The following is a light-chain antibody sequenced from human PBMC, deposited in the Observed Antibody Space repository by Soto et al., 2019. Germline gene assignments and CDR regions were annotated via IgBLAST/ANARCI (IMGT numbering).Light chain of an antibody. Sequence: NFMPTQPHSVSESPGKTVTISCTRSSGSIASNYVQWYQQRPGSAPTTVIYEDNQRPSGVPDRFSGSIDSSSNSASLTISGLKTEDKADYYCQSYDSSNLWVFGGGTKLTVL. CDR2: EDN. CDR1: SGSIASNY. V-gene: IGLV6-57*03. CDR3: QSYDSSNLWV. J-gene: IGLJ3*02.